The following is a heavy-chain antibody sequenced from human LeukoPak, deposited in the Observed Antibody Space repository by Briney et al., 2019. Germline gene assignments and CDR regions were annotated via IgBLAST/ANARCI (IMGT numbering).Heavy chain of an antibody. CDR3: VRGRGSYGWFDP. D-gene: IGHD3-10*01. CDR2: ISGDGTAR. CDR1: GFTSSSYW. V-gene: IGHV3-74*01. J-gene: IGHJ5*02. Sequence: PGGSLRLSCAASGFTSSSYWMHWVRQVPGKGLVWVSRISGDGTARNYADSVKGRFTISRDDAKNTVDLQMNSLRGGDTAVYYCVRGRGSYGWFDPWGQGTLVTVSS.